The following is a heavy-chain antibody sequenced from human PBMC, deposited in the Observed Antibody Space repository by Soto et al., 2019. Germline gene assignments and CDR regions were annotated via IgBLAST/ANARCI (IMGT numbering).Heavy chain of an antibody. CDR1: KFTFSNYA. CDR3: AKDAVYKDGLWLMDQ. Sequence: GSMRLSCTACKFTFSNYAMSWVRQAPGKGLEWASAISASGAATYYVDSVKGRFTISRDNSKDILYLQMDNLRVDDTAVYFCAKDAVYKDGLWLMDQWGQGTQVTVSS. V-gene: IGHV3-23*01. J-gene: IGHJ4*02. D-gene: IGHD2-21*01. CDR2: ISASGAAT.